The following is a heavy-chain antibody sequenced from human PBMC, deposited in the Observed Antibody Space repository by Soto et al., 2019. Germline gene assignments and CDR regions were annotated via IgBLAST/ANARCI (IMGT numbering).Heavy chain of an antibody. D-gene: IGHD3-10*01. CDR1: GFTFDYYW. J-gene: IGHJ3*01. CDR2: VHSDGTTT. V-gene: IGHV3-74*01. Sequence: EVQLVESGGGLVQPGESLRLSCAAAGFTFDYYWMHWVRQAPGKGLVWVSRVHSDGTTTTYADSVKGRWTISRDNARNTVFLHMTSLTSENTALYYPPSGDRGGFDLWRHQPLLTLSS. CDR3: PSGDRGGFDL.